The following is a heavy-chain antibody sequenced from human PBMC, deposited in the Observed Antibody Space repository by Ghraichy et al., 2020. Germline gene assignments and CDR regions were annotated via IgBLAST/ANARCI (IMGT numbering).Heavy chain of an antibody. V-gene: IGHV4-34*01. D-gene: IGHD4-23*01. Sequence: SETLSLTCAVYGGSFSGYYWSWIRQPPGKGLEWIGEINHSGSTNYNPSLKSRVTISVDTSKNQFSLKLSSVTAADTAVYYCAREPDYGGNSGYYYYGMDVWGQGTTVTVSS. CDR1: GGSFSGYY. J-gene: IGHJ6*02. CDR2: INHSGST. CDR3: AREPDYGGNSGYYYYGMDV.